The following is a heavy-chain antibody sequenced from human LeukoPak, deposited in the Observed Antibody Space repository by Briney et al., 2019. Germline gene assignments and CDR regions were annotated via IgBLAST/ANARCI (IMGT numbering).Heavy chain of an antibody. J-gene: IGHJ4*02. D-gene: IGHD1-26*01. Sequence: SVKVSCKASGGTFTSYAISWVRQAPGQGLEWMGRIIPILGIANYAQKFQGRVTITADKSTSTAYMELSSLRSEDTAVYYCANGTPSGPFDYGGQGTLVTVSA. CDR3: ANGTPSGPFDY. V-gene: IGHV1-69*04. CDR2: IIPILGIA. CDR1: GGTFTSYA.